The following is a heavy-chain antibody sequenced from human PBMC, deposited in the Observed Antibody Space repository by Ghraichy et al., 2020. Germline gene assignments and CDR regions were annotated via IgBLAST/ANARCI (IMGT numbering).Heavy chain of an antibody. CDR3: ARLRTYDSSGYLLWAFDY. CDR2: ISSNGGST. Sequence: GGSLRLSCAASGFTFSSYAMHWVRQAPGKGLEYVSAISSNGGSTYYANSVKGRFTISRDNSKNTLYLQMGSLRAEDMAVYYCARLRTYDSSGYLLWAFDYWGQGTLVTVSS. CDR1: GFTFSSYA. V-gene: IGHV3-64*01. D-gene: IGHD3-22*01. J-gene: IGHJ4*02.